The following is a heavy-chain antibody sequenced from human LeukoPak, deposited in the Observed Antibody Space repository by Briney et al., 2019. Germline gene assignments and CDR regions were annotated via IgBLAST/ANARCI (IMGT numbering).Heavy chain of an antibody. J-gene: IGHJ6*04. V-gene: IGHV4-34*01. D-gene: IGHD3-9*01. Sequence: PSGTLSLTCAVYGGSFSGYYWSWIRQPPGKGRAWIGEINHSGSTNYNPSLTSRVTISVDTSKNQFSLKLSSVTAADTDVYYCARGRGGHYGIFAGSTGSAGTDVWGKEPTVTVSS. CDR3: ARGRGGHYGIFAGSTGSAGTDV. CDR2: INHSGST. CDR1: GGSFSGYY.